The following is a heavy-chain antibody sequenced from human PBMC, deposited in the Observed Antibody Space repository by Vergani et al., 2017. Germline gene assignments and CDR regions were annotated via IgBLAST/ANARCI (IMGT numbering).Heavy chain of an antibody. D-gene: IGHD1/OR15-1a*01. CDR1: GGSFSGYY. Sequence: QVQLQQWGAGLLKPSETLSLTCAVYGGSFSGYYWSWIRQPPGKGLEWIGEINHSGSTNYNPSLKSRVTISGDTSKNPFSLKLSSVTAADTAVYYCATTHPREGVPLNYYGMDVWGQGTTVTVSS. CDR3: ATTHPREGVPLNYYGMDV. J-gene: IGHJ6*02. CDR2: INHSGST. V-gene: IGHV4-34*01.